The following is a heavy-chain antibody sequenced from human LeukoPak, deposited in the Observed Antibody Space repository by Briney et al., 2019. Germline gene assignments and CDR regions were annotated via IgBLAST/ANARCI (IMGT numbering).Heavy chain of an antibody. CDR3: AGARTGTTPHYYYYYYMDV. Sequence: SRTLSLTCTVSGGSISSGDYYWSWIRQPPGKGLEWIGYIYYSGSTYYNPSLKSRVTISVDTSKNQFSLKLSSVTAADTAVYYCAGARTGTTPHYYYYYYMDVWGKGTTVTVSS. V-gene: IGHV4-30-4*08. D-gene: IGHD1-7*01. CDR2: IYYSGST. CDR1: GGSISSGDYY. J-gene: IGHJ6*03.